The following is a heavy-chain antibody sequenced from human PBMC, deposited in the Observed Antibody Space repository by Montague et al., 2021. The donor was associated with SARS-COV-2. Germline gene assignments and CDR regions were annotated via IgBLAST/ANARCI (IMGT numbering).Heavy chain of an antibody. CDR2: IYYSGST. CDR3: ARHLKVSYYIAAAGAKDD. Sequence: SETLSLTCTVSGGSISSSCYYWVWMRQPPGKGWNWNVSIYYSGSTYSNPSLQIPVTISVYTSKNQFSLKLSTVTAADTAVYYCARHLKVSYYIAAAGAKDDWGQGTMVTVSS. J-gene: IGHJ4*01. CDR1: GGSISSSCYY. D-gene: IGHD6-13*01. V-gene: IGHV4-39*01.